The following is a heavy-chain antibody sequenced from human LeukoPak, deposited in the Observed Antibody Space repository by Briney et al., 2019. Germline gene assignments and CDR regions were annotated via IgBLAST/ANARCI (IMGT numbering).Heavy chain of an antibody. D-gene: IGHD3-16*01. J-gene: IGHJ4*02. CDR3: ARDWGNYFDY. Sequence: GGSLRLSCAASGFTFSHYSMNWVRQAPGKGLEWVSYISSSSSTIYYADSVKGRFTISRDNAKHSLYLQVNSLRAEDTAVYYCARDWGNYFDYWGQGTLVTVSS. V-gene: IGHV3-48*01. CDR1: GFTFSHYS. CDR2: ISSSSSTI.